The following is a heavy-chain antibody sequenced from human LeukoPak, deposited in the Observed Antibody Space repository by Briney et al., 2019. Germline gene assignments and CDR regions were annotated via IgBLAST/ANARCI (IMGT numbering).Heavy chain of an antibody. J-gene: IGHJ5*02. CDR3: ARSMGGSIDL. Sequence: GGSLRLSCVASGFTFSSYYMHCVRHAPGKRLVWVSRINVEGTRTDYADSVRSRFTISRDNAKNTLYLQMNSLTAADTAIYYCARSMGGSIDLWGQGTLVSVSS. CDR2: INVEGTRT. CDR1: GFTFSSYY. D-gene: IGHD2-15*01. V-gene: IGHV3-74*01.